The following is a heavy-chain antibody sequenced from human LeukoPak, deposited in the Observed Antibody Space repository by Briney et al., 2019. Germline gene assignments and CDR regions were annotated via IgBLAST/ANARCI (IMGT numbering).Heavy chain of an antibody. CDR1: GGSISSYY. J-gene: IGHJ4*02. V-gene: IGHV4-59*01. CDR2: IYYSGST. Sequence: PSETLSLTCTVSGGSISSYYWSWIRQPPGKGLEWIGYIYYSGSTNYNPSLKSRVTISVDTSKNQFSLKLSSVTAADTAVYYCARGKVGQQLVAYPDYWSQGTLVTVSS. CDR3: ARGKVGQQLVAYPDY. D-gene: IGHD6-13*01.